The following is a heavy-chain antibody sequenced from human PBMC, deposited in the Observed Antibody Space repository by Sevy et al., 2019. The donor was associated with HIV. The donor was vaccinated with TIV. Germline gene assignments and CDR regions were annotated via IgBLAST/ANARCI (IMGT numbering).Heavy chain of an antibody. CDR3: ARDRGMVRAFDI. CDR2: ISSSSSYI. D-gene: IGHD2-8*01. J-gene: IGHJ3*02. CDR1: GFTFSSYS. Sequence: GGSLRLSCAASGFTFSSYSMNWVRQAPGKGLEWVSSISSSSSYIYYADSVKGRFIISRDNAKNSLYLQMNSLRAEDTAVYYCARDRGMVRAFDIWGQGTMVTVSS. V-gene: IGHV3-21*01.